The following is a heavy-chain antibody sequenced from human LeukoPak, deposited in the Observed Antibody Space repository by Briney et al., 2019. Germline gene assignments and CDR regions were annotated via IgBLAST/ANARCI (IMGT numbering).Heavy chain of an antibody. CDR3: ASGQLAHYYYYGMDV. J-gene: IGHJ6*02. Sequence: PSGTLSLTCAVSGGSISSSNWWSWVRQPPGKGLEWIGEIYHSGSTNYNPFLKSRVTISVDKSKNQFSLKLSSVTAADTAVYYCASGQLAHYYYYGMDVWGQGTTVTVSS. CDR1: GGSISSSNW. D-gene: IGHD6-13*01. V-gene: IGHV4-4*02. CDR2: IYHSGST.